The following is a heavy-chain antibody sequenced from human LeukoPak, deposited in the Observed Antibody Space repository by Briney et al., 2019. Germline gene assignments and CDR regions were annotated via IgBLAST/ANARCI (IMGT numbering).Heavy chain of an antibody. CDR1: GFTFSSYW. Sequence: GGSLRLSCVASGFTFSSYWMSWVRQAPGKGLEWVANIKQDGSEKYYVDSVKGRFTISRDNAKNSLYLQMNSLRVEDTAVYYCTRETAFDFWGQGTVVIVSS. V-gene: IGHV3-7*01. CDR2: IKQDGSEK. J-gene: IGHJ3*01. CDR3: TRETAFDF.